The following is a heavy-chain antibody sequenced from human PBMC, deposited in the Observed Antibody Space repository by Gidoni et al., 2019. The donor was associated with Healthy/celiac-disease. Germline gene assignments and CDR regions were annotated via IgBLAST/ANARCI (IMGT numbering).Heavy chain of an antibody. Sequence: SWVRQAPGQGLEWMGGIIPIFGTANYAQKFQGRVTITADKSTSTAYMELSSLRSEDTAVYYCARESSGYSSSTGMDVWGQGTTVTVSS. J-gene: IGHJ6*02. D-gene: IGHD6-19*01. CDR3: ARESSGYSSSTGMDV. V-gene: IGHV1-69*06. CDR2: IIPIFGTA.